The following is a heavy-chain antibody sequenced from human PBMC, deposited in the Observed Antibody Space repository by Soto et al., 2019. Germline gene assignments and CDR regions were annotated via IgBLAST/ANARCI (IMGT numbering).Heavy chain of an antibody. CDR1: GFTFNRYT. CDR2: LIGGNGET. J-gene: IGHJ4*02. Sequence: GGSLRLSCAASGFTFNRYTMSWVRQAPGTGLEWLSSLIGGNGETSYADSVKGRFTISRDISKNTLYLQMNSLRAEDTAVYYCAKEKEPDGAWDFDYWGPGTLVTVSS. V-gene: IGHV3-23*01. CDR3: AKEKEPDGAWDFDY. D-gene: IGHD4-17*01.